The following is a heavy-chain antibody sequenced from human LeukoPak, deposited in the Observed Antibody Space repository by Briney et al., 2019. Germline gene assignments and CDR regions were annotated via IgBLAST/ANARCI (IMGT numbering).Heavy chain of an antibody. CDR3: AREDTGVAFDI. CDR2: ISGSGIK. D-gene: IGHD2-8*01. V-gene: IGHV3-48*03. J-gene: IGHJ3*02. Sequence: PGGSLRLSCAASRFTFSSYEMNWVRQAPGKGLEWVSYISGSGIKHYADSVKGRFTISRDNAKNSLYLQMNSLRVEDTAVYCCAREDTGVAFDIWGQGTTVTV. CDR1: RFTFSSYE.